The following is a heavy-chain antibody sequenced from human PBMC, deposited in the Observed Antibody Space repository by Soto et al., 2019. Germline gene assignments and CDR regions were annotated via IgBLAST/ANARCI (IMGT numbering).Heavy chain of an antibody. CDR2: IYPTTGRA. D-gene: IGHD1-1*01. Sequence: QVQLQESGPGLVKPSGTLSLTCDVSGYSISSTYWWSWVRQSPLEGLEWIGEIYPTTGRANYNPSLRSRVPISADSSKNQFSLNLRSVTAADTAVYYCARHVGVTGTRGFDYWGQGIPVSVSS. V-gene: IGHV4-4*02. CDR1: GYSISSTYW. J-gene: IGHJ4*02. CDR3: ARHVGVTGTRGFDY.